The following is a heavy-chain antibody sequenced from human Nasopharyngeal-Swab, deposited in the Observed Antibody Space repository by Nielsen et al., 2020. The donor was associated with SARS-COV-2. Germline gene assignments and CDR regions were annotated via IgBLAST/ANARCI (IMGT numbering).Heavy chain of an antibody. J-gene: IGHJ4*02. V-gene: IGHV5-10-1*01. CDR3: ARHREQEELGVY. Sequence: GESLKISCQGSGYSFTSYWIGWVRQMPGKGLEWMGRIDPSDSYTNYSPSFQGHVTISADKSISTAYLQWSSLKASDTAMYYCARHREQEELGVYWGQGTLVTVSS. CDR2: IDPSDSYT. CDR1: GYSFTSYW. D-gene: IGHD1-26*01.